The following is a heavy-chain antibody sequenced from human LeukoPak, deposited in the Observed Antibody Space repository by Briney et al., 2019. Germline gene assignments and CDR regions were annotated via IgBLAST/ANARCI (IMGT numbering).Heavy chain of an antibody. V-gene: IGHV1-18*01. CDR3: ARDEWTDIVVVPAALMGSAFDI. J-gene: IGHJ3*02. Sequence: GASVKVSCKASGYTFTSYGISWVRQAPGQGLEWMGWISAYNGNTNYAQKLQGRVTMTTDTSTSTAYMELRSLRSDDTAVYYCARDEWTDIVVVPAALMGSAFDIWGQGTMVTVSS. CDR2: ISAYNGNT. CDR1: GYTFTSYG. D-gene: IGHD2-2*01.